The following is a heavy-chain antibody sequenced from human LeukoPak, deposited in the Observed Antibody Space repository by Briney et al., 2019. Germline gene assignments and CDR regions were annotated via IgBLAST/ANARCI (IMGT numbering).Heavy chain of an antibody. CDR3: ARGESSGYYYYVDV. CDR2: IIPIFGTA. D-gene: IGHD3-22*01. Sequence: GASVKVPCKASGGTFSSYAISWVRQAPGQGLEWMGGIIPIFGTANYAQKFQGRVTITADKSTSTAYMELSSLRSEDTAVYYCARGESSGYYYYVDVWGKGTTVTVSS. V-gene: IGHV1-69*06. J-gene: IGHJ6*03. CDR1: GGTFSSYA.